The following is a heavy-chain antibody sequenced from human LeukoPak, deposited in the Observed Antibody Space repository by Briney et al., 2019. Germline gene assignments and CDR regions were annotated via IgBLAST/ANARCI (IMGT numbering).Heavy chain of an antibody. CDR1: GYTFTSYG. J-gene: IGHJ6*02. CDR3: AIAAAGGPYYYYYGMDV. D-gene: IGHD6-13*01. Sequence: ASVKVSCKASGYTFTSYGISWVRQAPGQGLEWMGWISAYNGDTNYAQKLQGRVTMTTDTSTSTAYMELRSLRSDDTAVYYCAIAAAGGPYYYYYGMDVWGQGTTVTVSS. CDR2: ISAYNGDT. V-gene: IGHV1-18*01.